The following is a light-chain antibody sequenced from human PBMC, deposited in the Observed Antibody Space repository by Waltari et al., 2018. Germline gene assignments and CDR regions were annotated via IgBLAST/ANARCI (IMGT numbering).Light chain of an antibody. V-gene: IGKV3-20*01. CDR1: QTVPLNY. Sequence: ELVLTQSPGTLSLPPGERATLSYRASQTVPLNYLAWYQQKPGQAPRLLIYDASSRATGIPDRFSGSESGTDFTLTIRRLEPEDFAVYYCQQYATSPLTFGGGTKVEIK. J-gene: IGKJ4*01. CDR2: DAS. CDR3: QQYATSPLT.